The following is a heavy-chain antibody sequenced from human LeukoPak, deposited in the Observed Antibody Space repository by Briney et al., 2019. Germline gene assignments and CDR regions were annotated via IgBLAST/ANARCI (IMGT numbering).Heavy chain of an antibody. CDR3: ARDSATQPRDIVVVPAAMHYYYYYGMDV. D-gene: IGHD2-2*01. Sequence: GGSLRLSCAASGFTLSSCAMHWGRQAPGKGLEWVAVISYDGSNKYYGDSVKDRFTISRDNSKKTLYLQMNSLRAEDTAVYYCARDSATQPRDIVVVPAAMHYYYYYGMDVWGKGTTVTVSS. CDR1: GFTLSSCA. J-gene: IGHJ6*04. V-gene: IGHV3-30*04. CDR2: ISYDGSNK.